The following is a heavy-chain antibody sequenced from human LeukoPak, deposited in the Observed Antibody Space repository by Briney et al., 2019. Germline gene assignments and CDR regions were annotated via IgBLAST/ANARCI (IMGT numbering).Heavy chain of an antibody. Sequence: PGGSLRLSCAASGFTFSSYAMSWVRQAPGKGLEWVSSISGSGGRTHYADSVRGRFTISRDNSKNTLYLQMNSLRAEDTAVYYCAKTGRVVVALSSWFDPWGQGTLVTVSS. V-gene: IGHV3-23*01. CDR2: ISGSGGRT. D-gene: IGHD2-15*01. CDR3: AKTGRVVVALSSWFDP. J-gene: IGHJ5*02. CDR1: GFTFSSYA.